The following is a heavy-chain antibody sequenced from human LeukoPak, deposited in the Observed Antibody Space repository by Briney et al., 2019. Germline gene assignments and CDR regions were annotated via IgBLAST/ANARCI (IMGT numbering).Heavy chain of an antibody. CDR1: GGSISSSSYY. D-gene: IGHD6-13*01. CDR3: ARDMTAGTKFDY. V-gene: IGHV4-39*07. CDR2: IYYTGTT. Sequence: SETLSLTCTVSGGSISSSSYYWGWIRQPPGKGLEWIGSIYYTGTTYYNPSLKSRVAMSLDASKNQFSLKLSSVTAADTAVYYCARDMTAGTKFDYWGQGTLVTVSS. J-gene: IGHJ4*02.